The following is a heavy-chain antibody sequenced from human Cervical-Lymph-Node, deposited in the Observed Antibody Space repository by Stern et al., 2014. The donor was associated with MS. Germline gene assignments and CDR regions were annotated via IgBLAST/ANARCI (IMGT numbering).Heavy chain of an antibody. Sequence: VQLVESGAEVKKPGSSVKVSCQTSGGTFSTFAIGWVRQAPGQGLAWMGGIAPLYAATYYAQKLQGGLTITADESTRTAYMELSSLRPDDTAMYYCARGDSEAPIYYFDYWGQGTLVTVSS. CDR2: IAPLYAAT. D-gene: IGHD2-21*01. V-gene: IGHV1-69*01. CDR1: GGTFSTFA. J-gene: IGHJ4*02. CDR3: ARGDSEAPIYYFDY.